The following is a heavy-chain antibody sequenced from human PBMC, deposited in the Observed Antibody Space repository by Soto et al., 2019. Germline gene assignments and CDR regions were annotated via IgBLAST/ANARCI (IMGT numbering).Heavy chain of an antibody. V-gene: IGHV3-23*01. CDR2: ISGSGGST. Sequence: EVQLLESGGGLVQPGGSLRLYCAASGFTFSSYAMSWVRQAPGKGLEWVSAISGSGGSTYYADSVKGRFTISRDNSKNTLHLQANSLRAEDTAVYYCAKDSGSRKRCTNNWFDPWGQGTLVTVSS. CDR3: AKDSGSRKRCTNNWFDP. CDR1: GFTFSSYA. D-gene: IGHD1-26*01. J-gene: IGHJ5*02.